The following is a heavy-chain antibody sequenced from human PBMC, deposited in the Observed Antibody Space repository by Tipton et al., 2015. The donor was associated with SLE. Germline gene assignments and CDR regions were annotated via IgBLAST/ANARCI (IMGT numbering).Heavy chain of an antibody. J-gene: IGHJ6*03. CDR2: ISYDGSNK. CDR1: GFTFSSYA. D-gene: IGHD3-3*01. V-gene: IGHV3-30*04. Sequence: SLRLSCAASGFTFSSYAMHWVRQAPGKGLGWVAVISYDGSNKYYADSVKGRFTISRDNSKNTLYLQMNSLRAEDTAVYYCARGAIFGAYYYYMDVWGKGTTVTVSS. CDR3: ARGAIFGAYYYYMDV.